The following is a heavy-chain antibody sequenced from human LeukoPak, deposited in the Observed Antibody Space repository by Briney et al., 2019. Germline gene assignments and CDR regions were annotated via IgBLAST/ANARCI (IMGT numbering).Heavy chain of an antibody. Sequence: GASVKVSCKASGYTFTSYDINWVRQATGQGLEWMGWMNPNSGNTGYAQKFQGRVTMTRNTSISTAYMELSSLRSEDTAVYYCARADYYGPGSPLDYWGQGTLVTVSS. CDR1: GYTFTSYD. CDR3: ARADYYGPGSPLDY. CDR2: MNPNSGNT. V-gene: IGHV1-8*01. J-gene: IGHJ4*02. D-gene: IGHD3-10*01.